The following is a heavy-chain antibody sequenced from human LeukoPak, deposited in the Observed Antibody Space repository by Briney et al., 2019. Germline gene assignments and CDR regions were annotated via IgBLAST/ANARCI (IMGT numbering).Heavy chain of an antibody. Sequence: GRSLRLSCAASGFTFSSYAMHWVRQAPGKGLEWVAVISYDGSNKYYADSVKGRFTISRDNSKNTLYLQMNSLRAEDTAVYYCARDHEGADLYYYDSSGYYDYWGQGTLVTVSS. CDR2: ISYDGSNK. V-gene: IGHV3-30-3*01. CDR3: ARDHEGADLYYYDSSGYYDY. J-gene: IGHJ4*02. CDR1: GFTFSSYA. D-gene: IGHD3-22*01.